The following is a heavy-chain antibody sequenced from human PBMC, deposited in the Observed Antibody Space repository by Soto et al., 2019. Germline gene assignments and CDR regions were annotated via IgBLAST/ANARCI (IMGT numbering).Heavy chain of an antibody. Sequence: QVQLVESGGGVVQPGGSLRLSCEASGFSFSNHVMHWVRQAPGKGLEWVAVIWYHGRDKFYADSVKGRFTISRDNSKKTLYLQMNSLRAEDTAVYYCARDNWGESGTYIFDYWGQGSLVTVSS. J-gene: IGHJ4*02. D-gene: IGHD7-27*01. CDR3: ARDNWGESGTYIFDY. V-gene: IGHV3-33*01. CDR2: IWYHGRDK. CDR1: GFSFSNHV.